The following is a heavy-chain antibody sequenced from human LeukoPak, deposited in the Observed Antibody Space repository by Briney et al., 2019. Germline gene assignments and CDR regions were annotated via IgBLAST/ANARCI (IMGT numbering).Heavy chain of an antibody. CDR2: IIAGTGIT. Sequence: GASVKVSCKASGYNFTTYAIHWVRQAPGQRLEWMGWIIAGTGITQYSQKFQSRVTFTRDTSANAAYVEVSSLRSEDTALYFCARTSGSGSFYTNWGQGTLVTVSS. D-gene: IGHD3-10*01. V-gene: IGHV1-3*01. J-gene: IGHJ4*02. CDR3: ARTSGSGSFYTN. CDR1: GYNFTTYA.